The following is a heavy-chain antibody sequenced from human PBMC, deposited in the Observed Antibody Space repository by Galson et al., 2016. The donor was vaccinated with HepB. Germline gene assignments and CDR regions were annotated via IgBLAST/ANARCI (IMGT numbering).Heavy chain of an antibody. CDR3: ARARGYERDFDY. Sequence: TLSLTCAVSGGSISSGDYSWSWIRQHPGMGLEWIGYIYYSEDTYYNPSLKSRVTISVDMSKNQFSLILSSVTAADTAVYYCARARGYERDFDYWGQGTLVTVSS. J-gene: IGHJ4*02. D-gene: IGHD5-12*01. CDR1: GGSISSGDYS. V-gene: IGHV4-31*11. CDR2: IYYSEDT.